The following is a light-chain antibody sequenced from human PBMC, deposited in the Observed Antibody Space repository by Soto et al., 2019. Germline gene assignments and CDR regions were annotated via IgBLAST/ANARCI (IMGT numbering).Light chain of an antibody. CDR1: QRVSSN. V-gene: IGKV3-11*01. Sequence: EIVRTQSPVTLSVSPGERATLSCRASQRVSSNVAWYQKKPGQAPRILIYGASNRATGIPARFSGSGSGTDFNLTISRLETEDFAVYECQQRSNWTVTFGQGTRLEIK. J-gene: IGKJ5*01. CDR3: QQRSNWTVT. CDR2: GAS.